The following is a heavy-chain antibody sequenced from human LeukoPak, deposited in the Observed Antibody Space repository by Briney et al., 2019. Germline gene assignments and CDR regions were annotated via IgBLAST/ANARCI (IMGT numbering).Heavy chain of an antibody. Sequence: SVKVSCKASGGTFSSYAISWVRQAPGQGLEWMGGIIPIFGTANYAQKFQGRVTITADESTSTAYMELSSLRSEDTAVYYCARERADYDILTGYYYFDYWGQGTLVTVSS. CDR3: ARERADYDILTGYYYFDY. J-gene: IGHJ4*02. D-gene: IGHD3-9*01. CDR2: IIPIFGTA. CDR1: GGTFSSYA. V-gene: IGHV1-69*13.